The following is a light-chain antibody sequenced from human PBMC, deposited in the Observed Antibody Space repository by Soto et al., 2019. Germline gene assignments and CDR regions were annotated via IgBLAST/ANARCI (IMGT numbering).Light chain of an antibody. J-gene: IGKJ3*01. CDR3: QKSDHLPL. V-gene: IGKV1-33*01. CDR1: QDIGNS. Sequence: DIQMTQSPPSLSASVGERVTITCQASQDIGNSLNWFQHKPGKAPNLVIYDAYNLEIGVPSRFSGSGYGTDFTFTITSLRPEDSATYYCQKSDHLPLFGPGTKV. CDR2: DAY.